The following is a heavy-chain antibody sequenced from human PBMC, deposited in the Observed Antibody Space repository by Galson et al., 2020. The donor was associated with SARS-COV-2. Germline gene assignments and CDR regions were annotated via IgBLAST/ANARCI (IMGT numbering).Heavy chain of an antibody. Sequence: GESLKISCAASGFTVSDSNINWVRQAPGKGLEWLSLISRGGNTYYADSVKGRFTISRHNSNNTVSLQMNSLRGEDSAVYYCARGTALVRYGLDVCGHGTTVTVSS. J-gene: IGHJ6*02. CDR1: GFTVSDSN. CDR3: ARGTALVRYGLDV. CDR2: ISRGGNT. D-gene: IGHD5-18*01. V-gene: IGHV3-53*04.